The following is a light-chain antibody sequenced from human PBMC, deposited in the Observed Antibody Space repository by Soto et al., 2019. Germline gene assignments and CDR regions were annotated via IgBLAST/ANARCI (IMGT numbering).Light chain of an antibody. CDR3: QTWGTGIRV. J-gene: IGLJ3*02. V-gene: IGLV4-69*01. CDR2: VNSDGSH. CDR1: SGHSRYA. Sequence: LGASVKLTCTLSSGHSRYAIAWHQQQPEKGPRYLMKVNSDGSHNKGDGIPDRFSGSSSGAERYLTISSLQSEDEADYYCQTWGTGIRVFGGGTKLTVL.